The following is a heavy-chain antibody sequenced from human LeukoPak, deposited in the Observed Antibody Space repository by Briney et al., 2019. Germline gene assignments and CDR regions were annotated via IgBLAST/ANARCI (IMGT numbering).Heavy chain of an antibody. V-gene: IGHV3-7*01. CDR2: IKQDGSEK. D-gene: IGHD3-16*01. Sequence: PGGSLRLSCAASGFTFSSDWMTWVRLAPGKGLEWVANIKQDGSEKYYVDSVKGRFTMSRDNAKNSLYLQMNSLRVEDTAVYYCARDWGRRFDYWGQGTLVTVSS. J-gene: IGHJ4*02. CDR1: GFTFSSDW. CDR3: ARDWGRRFDY.